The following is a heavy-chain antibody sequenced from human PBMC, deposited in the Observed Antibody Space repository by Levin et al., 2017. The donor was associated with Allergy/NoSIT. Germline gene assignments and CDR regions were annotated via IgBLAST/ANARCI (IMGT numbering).Heavy chain of an antibody. CDR1: GDSVSSNTAA. D-gene: IGHD6-19*01. Sequence: SQTLSLTCAISGDSVSSNTAAWNWIRQSPSRGLEWLGRTYYRSEWYNDYAVSVKSRITISSDTSKNHFSLQLNSVTPEDAAVDYCVKTSVAGVHWGQGTLVTVSS. CDR2: TYYRSEWYN. V-gene: IGHV6-1*01. J-gene: IGHJ4*02. CDR3: VKTSVAGVH.